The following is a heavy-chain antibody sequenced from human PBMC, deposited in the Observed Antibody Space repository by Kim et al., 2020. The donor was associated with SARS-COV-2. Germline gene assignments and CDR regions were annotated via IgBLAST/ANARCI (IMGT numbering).Heavy chain of an antibody. CDR1: GFTFSSYA. J-gene: IGHJ4*02. Sequence: GGSLRLSCAASGFTFSSYAMHWVRQAPGKGLEWVAVISYDGSNKYYADSVKGRFTISRDNSKNTLYLQMNSLRAEDTAVYYCARALGRLPKDYWGQGTLVTVSS. CDR2: ISYDGSNK. V-gene: IGHV3-30-3*01. CDR3: ARALGRLPKDY. D-gene: IGHD2-15*01.